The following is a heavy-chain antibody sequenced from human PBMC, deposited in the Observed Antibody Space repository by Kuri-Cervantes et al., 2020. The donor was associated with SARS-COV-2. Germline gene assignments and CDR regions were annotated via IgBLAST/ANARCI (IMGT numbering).Heavy chain of an antibody. J-gene: IGHJ4*02. CDR1: GFTFSSSW. Sequence: GGSLRLSCAASGFTFSSSWMSWVRQAPGKGLEWVANIKQDGSEKYYVDSVKGRFTISRDNSKNTLYLQMNSLRAEDTAVYYCAKVVAVLRFLEWWAVGFDYWGQGTLVTVSS. CDR2: IKQDGSEK. V-gene: IGHV3-7*03. D-gene: IGHD3-3*01. CDR3: AKVVAVLRFLEWWAVGFDY.